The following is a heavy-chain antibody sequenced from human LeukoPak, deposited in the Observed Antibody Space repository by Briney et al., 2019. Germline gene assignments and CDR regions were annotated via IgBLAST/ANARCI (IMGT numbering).Heavy chain of an antibody. CDR3: AKDLRIAVAGHDY. CDR2: ISNDGRNN. Sequence: GTSLRLSCEASGFTFRSYAMHWVRQAPGKGLDWLAVISNDGRNNYYADSVKGRFTISRDNSKNTLYLQMNSLRAEDTAVYYCAKDLRIAVAGHDYWGQGTLVTVSS. V-gene: IGHV3-30-3*01. D-gene: IGHD6-19*01. CDR1: GFTFRSYA. J-gene: IGHJ4*02.